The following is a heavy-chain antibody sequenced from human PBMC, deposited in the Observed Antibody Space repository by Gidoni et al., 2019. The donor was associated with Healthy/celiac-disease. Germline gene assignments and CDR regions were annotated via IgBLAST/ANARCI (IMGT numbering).Heavy chain of an antibody. Sequence: QVQLVQSVAEVKKPGASVKVSCTASGYTFTSYDINWVRQATGQGLEWMGWLKPNSGNTGYAQKFQGRVTMTRNTSISTAYMELSSLRSEDTAVYYCARAYYDISTGYFYYYGMDVWGQGTTVTVSS. V-gene: IGHV1-8*01. CDR1: GYTFTSYD. CDR2: LKPNSGNT. D-gene: IGHD3-9*01. CDR3: ARAYYDISTGYFYYYGMDV. J-gene: IGHJ6*02.